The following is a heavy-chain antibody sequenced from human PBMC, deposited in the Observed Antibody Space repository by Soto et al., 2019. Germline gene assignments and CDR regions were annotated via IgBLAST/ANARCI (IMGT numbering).Heavy chain of an antibody. V-gene: IGHV3-23*01. CDR3: AKGRSGYSSGWYNY. CDR1: GFTFSSYA. CDR2: ISGSGGST. D-gene: IGHD6-19*01. J-gene: IGHJ4*02. Sequence: GGSLRLSCAASGFTFSSYAMSWVRQAPGKGLEWVSAISGSGGSTYYADSVKGRFTISRDNSKNTLYLQMNSLRAEDTAVYYCAKGRSGYSSGWYNYWGQGTLVTVSS.